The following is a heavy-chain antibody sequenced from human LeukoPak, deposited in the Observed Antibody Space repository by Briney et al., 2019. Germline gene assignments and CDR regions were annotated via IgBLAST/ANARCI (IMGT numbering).Heavy chain of an antibody. V-gene: IGHV4-59*08. CDR1: GGAISSYY. D-gene: IGHD4-17*01. J-gene: IGHJ4*02. CDR2: IYDSGST. Sequence: SVKLTLNCTNRGGAISSYYWRWMRHSPEKGLEWIGHIYDSGSTNYNPSLKSRVTISVDTSNNQFSLKLSSVTAADTAVYYCARHLKRKDYGDYGPCFDNWGQGTLVTVSS. CDR3: ARHLKRKDYGDYGPCFDN.